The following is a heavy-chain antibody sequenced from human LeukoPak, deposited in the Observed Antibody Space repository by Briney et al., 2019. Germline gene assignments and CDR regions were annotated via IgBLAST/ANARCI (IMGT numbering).Heavy chain of an antibody. CDR2: IYYSGST. J-gene: IGHJ4*02. D-gene: IGHD3-22*01. CDR3: ARRHYYDISYFDY. Sequence: SETLSLTCTVSGDSISSHYWSWIRQPPGKGLEWIGYIYYSGSTNYNPSLKSRVTISVDTSKNQFSLKLSSVTAADTAVYYCARRHYYDISYFDYWGQGTLVTVSS. V-gene: IGHV4-59*11. CDR1: GDSISSHY.